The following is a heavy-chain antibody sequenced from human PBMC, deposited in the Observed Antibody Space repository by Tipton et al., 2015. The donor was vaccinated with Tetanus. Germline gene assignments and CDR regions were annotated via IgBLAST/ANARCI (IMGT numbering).Heavy chain of an antibody. V-gene: IGHV4-59*01. CDR3: ARGGRAAGGGGLDY. D-gene: IGHD6-13*01. CDR2: IYYSGST. CDR1: GGSISSYY. J-gene: IGHJ4*02. Sequence: LRLSCTVSGGSISSYYWSWIRQPPGKGLEWIGYIYYSGSTNYNPSLKSRVTISVDTSKNQFSLKLSSVTAADTAVYYCARGGRAAGGGGLDYWGQGTLVTVSS.